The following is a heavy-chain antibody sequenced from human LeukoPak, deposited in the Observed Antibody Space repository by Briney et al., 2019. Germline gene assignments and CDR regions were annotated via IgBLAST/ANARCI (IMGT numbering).Heavy chain of an antibody. CDR1: GFTFDNYA. D-gene: IGHD6-13*01. CDR3: AKDIKYRAAAESIDY. J-gene: IGHJ4*02. CDR2: ISWNSGSI. V-gene: IGHV3-9*01. Sequence: QPGGSLRLSCAASGFTFDNYAMHWVRQAPGKGLKWFSGISWNSGSIGYADSVKGGFTISRDNAKNSLYLQMNSLRAEDTALYYCAKDIKYRAAAESIDYWGQGTLVTVSS.